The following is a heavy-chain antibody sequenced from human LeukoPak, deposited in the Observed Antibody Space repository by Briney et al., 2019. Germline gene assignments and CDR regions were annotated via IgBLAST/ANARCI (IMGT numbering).Heavy chain of an antibody. CDR2: IIPIFGTA. D-gene: IGHD5-24*01. V-gene: IGHV1-69*01. Sequence: ASVKVSCKASGGTFSSYAISWVRQAPGQGLEWMGGIIPIFGTANYAQKFQGRVTITADESTSTAYMELSSLRSEDTAVYCCARDRAGYKDYWGQGTLVTVSS. J-gene: IGHJ4*02. CDR3: ARDRAGYKDY. CDR1: GGTFSSYA.